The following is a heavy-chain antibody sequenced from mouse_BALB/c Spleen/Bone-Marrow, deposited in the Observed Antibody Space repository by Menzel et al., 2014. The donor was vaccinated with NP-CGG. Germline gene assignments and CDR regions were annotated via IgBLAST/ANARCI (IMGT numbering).Heavy chain of an antibody. Sequence: VQLKESGGGLVQPGGSRKLSCAASGFTLSSFGMHWVRRAPEKGLEWVAYISGGSSIIYYADTVKGRFTISRDNPKNTLFLQMTSLRSEDTAIYYCARKDYFGYAAMDYWGQGTSVTVSS. CDR2: ISGGSSII. CDR1: GFTLSSFG. CDR3: ARKDYFGYAAMDY. J-gene: IGHJ4*01. V-gene: IGHV5-17*02. D-gene: IGHD1-2*01.